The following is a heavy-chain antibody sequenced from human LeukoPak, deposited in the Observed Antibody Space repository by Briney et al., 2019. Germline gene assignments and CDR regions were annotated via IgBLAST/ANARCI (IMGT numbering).Heavy chain of an antibody. CDR1: GFTFSSHA. D-gene: IGHD6-13*01. CDR3: AKGPPHSIGVDFSSGSAFDY. J-gene: IGHJ4*02. Sequence: GGSLRLSCAASGFTFSSHAMSWVRQAPGRGLEWVSTIGGSDGSKYYADSVKGRFTISRDNSKNTVFLQMNSLRAEDTAVYYCAKGPPHSIGVDFSSGSAFDYWGQGTLVTVPS. V-gene: IGHV3-23*01. CDR2: IGGSDGSK.